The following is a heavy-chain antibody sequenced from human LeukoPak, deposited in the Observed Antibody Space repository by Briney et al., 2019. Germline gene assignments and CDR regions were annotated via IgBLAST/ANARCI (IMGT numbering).Heavy chain of an antibody. J-gene: IGHJ4*02. D-gene: IGHD3-10*01. V-gene: IGHV3-30*18. CDR2: ISYDGSNK. CDR3: AKAQQLWALDY. CDR1: GXTFSIYA. Sequence: PGGSLRLSCAASGXTFSIYAMYWVRQAPGKGLEWVAVISYDGSNKYYADSVKGRFTISRDNSKNTLYLQMNSLRAEDTAIYYCAKAQQLWALDYWGQGTLVTVSS.